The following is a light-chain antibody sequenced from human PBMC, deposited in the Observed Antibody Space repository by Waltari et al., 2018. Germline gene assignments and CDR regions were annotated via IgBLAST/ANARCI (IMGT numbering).Light chain of an antibody. J-gene: IGKJ4*01. CDR1: ESVLYSRNNKDH. CDR2: WAS. V-gene: IGKV4-1*01. Sequence: DIVMTQSPESLAVSLGERATINCKSSESVLYSRNNKDHLAWYQQKPGQRPKLLIYWASTRESGVPDRFSGSGSETEFTLTINSLQAEDVAVYYCQQYYNTPVTFGGGTKVEIK. CDR3: QQYYNTPVT.